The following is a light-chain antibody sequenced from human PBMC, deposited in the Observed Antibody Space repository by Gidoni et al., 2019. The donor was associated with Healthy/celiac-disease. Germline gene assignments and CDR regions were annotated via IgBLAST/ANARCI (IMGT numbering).Light chain of an antibody. J-gene: IGKJ5*01. CDR1: QSVSRN. CDR3: QQYNNWPPGT. Sequence: EIVMTQSPATLSVSPGERSTLSCRARQSVSRNLAWYQQKPGQAPRIRIYGASTRATGIPARCSGSGSGTEFTLTISSLQSEDFAVYYCQQYNNWPPGTFGQGTRLEIK. V-gene: IGKV3-15*01. CDR2: GAS.